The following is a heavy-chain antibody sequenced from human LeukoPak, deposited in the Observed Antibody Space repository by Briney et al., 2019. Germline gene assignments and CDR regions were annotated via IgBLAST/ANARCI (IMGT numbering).Heavy chain of an antibody. D-gene: IGHD6-13*01. CDR2: ISAYNGNT. V-gene: IGHV1-18*01. CDR3: ARDYGYGSSWHPIRY. J-gene: IGHJ4*02. Sequence: GASVKVSCKASGYTFTSYGISWVRQAPGQGLEWMGWISAYNGNTNYAQKLQGRVTMTTDTSTSTAYMELRSLRSDDTAVYYCARDYGYGSSWHPIRYWGQGTLVTVSS. CDR1: GYTFTSYG.